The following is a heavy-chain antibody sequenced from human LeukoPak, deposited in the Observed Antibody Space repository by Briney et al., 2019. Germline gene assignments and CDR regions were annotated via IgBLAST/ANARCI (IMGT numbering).Heavy chain of an antibody. D-gene: IGHD2-8*02. Sequence: ASVKVSCKASGYSFTRFGITWVRQAPGQGLEWMGWISALYGHTNYAQKFQGRVTMTTDTSTSTAYMELRSLRSDDTAVYYCARDFYHGHCAGLSCFLLDSWSQGALVIVSS. CDR1: GYSFTRFG. V-gene: IGHV1-18*01. CDR2: ISALYGHT. J-gene: IGHJ4*02. CDR3: ARDFYHGHCAGLSCFLLDS.